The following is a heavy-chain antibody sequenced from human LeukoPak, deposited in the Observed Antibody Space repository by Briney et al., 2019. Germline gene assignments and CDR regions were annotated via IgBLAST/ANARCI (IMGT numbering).Heavy chain of an antibody. V-gene: IGHV3-21*01. J-gene: IGHJ4*02. CDR2: ISSSSSYI. Sequence: GGPLRLSCAASGFTFSSCSMNWVRQAPGKGREWVSSISSSSSYIYYADSVKGRFTISRDSAKNSLYLQMNSLRAEDTALYYCAIRGSPMVRNYWGRGTLVTVSS. CDR1: GFTFSSCS. CDR3: AIRGSPMVRNY. D-gene: IGHD3-10*01.